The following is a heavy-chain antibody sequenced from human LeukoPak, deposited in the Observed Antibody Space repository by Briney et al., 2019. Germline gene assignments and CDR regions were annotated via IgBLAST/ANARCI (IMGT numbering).Heavy chain of an antibody. CDR3: ARGSSSSRFNWFDP. CDR2: IYYSGST. J-gene: IGHJ5*02. Sequence: SETLSLTFTVSGGSISSYYWSWIQQPPGKGLEWIGYIYYSGSTNYNPSLKSRVTISVDTSKNQFSLKLSSVTAADTAVYYCARGSSSSRFNWFDPWGQGTLVTVSS. D-gene: IGHD6-13*01. CDR1: GGSISSYY. V-gene: IGHV4-59*01.